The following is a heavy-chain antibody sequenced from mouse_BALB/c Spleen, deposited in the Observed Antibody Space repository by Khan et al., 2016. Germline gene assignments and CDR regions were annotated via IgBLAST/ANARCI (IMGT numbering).Heavy chain of an antibody. J-gene: IGHJ3*01. V-gene: IGHV5-9-4*01. CDR3: ASDRGYGSPFAY. CDR2: ISSGGSYT. D-gene: IGHD1-1*01. Sequence: EVELVESGGGLVKPGGSLKLSCAASGFTFSSYAMSWVRQSPEKRLEWVAEISSGGSYTYYPDTVTGRFTISRDNAKNTLYLDMSSLRSEDTAMYYCASDRGYGSPFAYWGQGTLVTVSA. CDR1: GFTFSSYA.